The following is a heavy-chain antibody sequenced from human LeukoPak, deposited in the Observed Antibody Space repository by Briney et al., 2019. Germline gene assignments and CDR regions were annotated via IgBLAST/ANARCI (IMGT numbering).Heavy chain of an antibody. CDR3: AKERGAAAGTDGYYFDY. D-gene: IGHD6-13*01. CDR1: GFTFSSYS. V-gene: IGHV3-21*01. CDR2: ISSRSNYK. J-gene: IGHJ4*02. Sequence: GGSLRLSCAASGFTFSSYSMNWVRQAPGKGLEWVSSISSRSNYKYYADSVKGRFTISRDNAKNTLYLQMNSLRAEDTAVYYCAKERGAAAGTDGYYFDYWGRGTLVTVSS.